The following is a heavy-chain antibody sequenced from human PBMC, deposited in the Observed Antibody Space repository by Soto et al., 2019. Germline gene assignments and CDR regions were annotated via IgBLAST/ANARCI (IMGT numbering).Heavy chain of an antibody. J-gene: IGHJ4*02. D-gene: IGHD2-2*01. CDR2: ISYDGSNK. Sequence: GGSLRLSCAASGFTFSSYGMHWVRQAPGKGLEWVAVISYDGSNKYYADSVKGRFTISRDNSKNTLYLQMNSLRAEDTAVYYCAKPAVVPADYYYDYSGQG. V-gene: IGHV3-30*18. CDR1: GFTFSSYG. CDR3: AKPAVVPADYYYDY.